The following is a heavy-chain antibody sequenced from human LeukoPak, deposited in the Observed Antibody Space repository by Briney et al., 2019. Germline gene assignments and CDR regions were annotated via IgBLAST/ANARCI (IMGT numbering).Heavy chain of an antibody. CDR2: ISSGGSTI. Sequence: GGSLRLSCAASGFTFSSYEMNWVRQAPGKGLEWVSYISSGGSTIYYADSVKGRFTLSRYNAKNSVYLQMNSQRAEDTAVYYCARASPGQLVLFPHPYDPWGQGTLVTVSS. V-gene: IGHV3-48*03. CDR1: GFTFSSYE. CDR3: ARASPGQLVLFPHPYDP. D-gene: IGHD6-6*01. J-gene: IGHJ5*02.